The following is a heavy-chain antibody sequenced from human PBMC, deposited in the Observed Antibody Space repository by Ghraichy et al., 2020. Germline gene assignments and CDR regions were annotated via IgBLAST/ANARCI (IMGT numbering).Heavy chain of an antibody. Sequence: SETLSLTCTVSGGSISSSSYYWGWIRQPPGKGLEWIGSIYYSGSTYYNPSLKSRVTISVDTSKNQFSLKLSSVTAADTAVYYCARQSFSIAVTGNWYFDLWGRGTLVTVSS. J-gene: IGHJ2*01. V-gene: IGHV4-39*01. CDR2: IYYSGST. CDR3: ARQSFSIAVTGNWYFDL. CDR1: GGSISSSSYY. D-gene: IGHD6-19*01.